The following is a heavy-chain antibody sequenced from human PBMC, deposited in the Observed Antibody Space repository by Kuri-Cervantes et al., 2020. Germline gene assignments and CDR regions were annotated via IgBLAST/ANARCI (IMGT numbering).Heavy chain of an antibody. CDR1: GGSFSSYY. D-gene: IGHD1-26*01. CDR2: TYYSGST. J-gene: IGHJ2*01. CDR3: ARHGPDVIVGATIHWYFDL. V-gene: IGHV4-39*01. Sequence: SETLSLTCAVYGGSFSSYYWGWIRQPPGKGLEWIGSTYYSGSTYYNPSLKSRVTISVDTSKNQFSLKLSSVTAADTAVYYCARHGPDVIVGATIHWYFDLWGRGTLVTVSS.